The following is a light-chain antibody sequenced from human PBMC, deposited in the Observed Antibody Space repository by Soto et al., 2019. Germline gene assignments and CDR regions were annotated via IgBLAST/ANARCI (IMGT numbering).Light chain of an antibody. CDR2: AAS. CDR1: QGISSY. CDR3: QQTYSTPIT. V-gene: IGKV1-39*01. J-gene: IGKJ5*01. Sequence: DIQMTQSPPSLSASVGDRVAITCRASQGISSYLAWYQQKPGKAPKLLIYAASSLQSGVPSRFSGSGSGTDFTLTISSLQPEDFVTYYCQQTYSTPITFGQGTRLEI.